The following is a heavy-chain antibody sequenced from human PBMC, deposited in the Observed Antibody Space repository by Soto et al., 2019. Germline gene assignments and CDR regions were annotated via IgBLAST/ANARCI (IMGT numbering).Heavy chain of an antibody. Sequence: HPGGSLRLSCAASGFTFNNYAMSWVRQAPGKGLEWVSALSGRGGSTYYADSVKGRFTISRDNSKNTLYLQMNSLRAEDTAIYYCAKDRLIGEAQYYYYGMDVWGQGTTVTVSS. CDR2: LSGRGGST. J-gene: IGHJ6*02. CDR3: AKDRLIGEAQYYYYGMDV. D-gene: IGHD3-10*01. V-gene: IGHV3-23*01. CDR1: GFTFNNYA.